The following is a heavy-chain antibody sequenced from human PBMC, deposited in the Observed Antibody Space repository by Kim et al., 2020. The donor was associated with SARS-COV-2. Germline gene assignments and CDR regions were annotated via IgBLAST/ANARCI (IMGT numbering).Heavy chain of an antibody. D-gene: IGHD6-19*01. CDR1: GFTFSSYA. CDR3: VKCQGSGWYGSSYGMDV. Sequence: GGSLRLSCSASGFTFSSYAMHCVRQAPGKGLEYVSAISSNGGSTYYADSVKGRFTISRDNSKNTLYLQMSSLRAEDTAVYYCVKCQGSGWYGSSYGMDVWGQGTTVTVSS. V-gene: IGHV3-64D*09. CDR2: ISSNGGST. J-gene: IGHJ6*02.